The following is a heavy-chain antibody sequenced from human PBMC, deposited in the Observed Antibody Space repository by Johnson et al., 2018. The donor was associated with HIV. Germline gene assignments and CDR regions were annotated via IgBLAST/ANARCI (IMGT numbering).Heavy chain of an antibody. V-gene: IGHV3-30*04. CDR1: DFTFTNNA. CDR3: ASGVTARAPLLI. Sequence: QVQLVESGGGVVQPGRSVRLSCAASDFTFTNNAIHWVRQAPGKGLEWVAVISNDGTNTYYADSVKGRFTISRDNSRNSVSLQMIILRPKDTAMYYCASGVTARAPLLIWGQGTMVTVSS. D-gene: IGHD6-6*01. CDR2: ISNDGTNT. J-gene: IGHJ3*02.